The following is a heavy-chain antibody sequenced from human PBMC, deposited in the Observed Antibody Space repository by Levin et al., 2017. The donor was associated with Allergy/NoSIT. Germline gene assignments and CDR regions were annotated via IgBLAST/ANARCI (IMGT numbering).Heavy chain of an antibody. D-gene: IGHD3-3*01. J-gene: IGHJ6*02. CDR1: GYTFTSYD. V-gene: IGHV1-8*01. Sequence: GESLKISCKASGYTFTSYDINWVRQATGQGLEWMGWMNPNSGNTGYAQKFQGRVTMTRNTSISTAYMELSSLRSEDTAVYYCARVEYYDFWSGYYPYYYDYGMDGWGQGTTVTVSS. CDR2: MNPNSGNT. CDR3: ARVEYYDFWSGYYPYYYDYGMDG.